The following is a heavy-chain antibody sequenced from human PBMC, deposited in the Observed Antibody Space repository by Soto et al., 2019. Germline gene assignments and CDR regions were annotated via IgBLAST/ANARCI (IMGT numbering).Heavy chain of an antibody. J-gene: IGHJ6*02. V-gene: IGHV6-1*01. CDR1: GDSVSSNSAA. CDR2: TYYRSKWYN. D-gene: IGHD2-15*01. CDR3: ARRYCSGGSCYSNGMDV. Sequence: SQTLSLTCAISGDSVSSNSAACNWIRQSPSRGLEWLGRTYYRSKWYNDYAVSVKSRITINPDTSKNQFSLQLNSVTPEDTAVYYCARRYCSGGSCYSNGMDVWGQGTTVTVSS.